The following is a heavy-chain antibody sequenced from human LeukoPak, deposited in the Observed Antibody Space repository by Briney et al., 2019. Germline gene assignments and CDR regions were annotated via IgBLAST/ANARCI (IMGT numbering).Heavy chain of an antibody. CDR3: ARGLVGATRTSFDY. D-gene: IGHD1-26*01. CDR1: GYTFTSYD. J-gene: IGHJ4*02. CDR2: INPNSGGT. Sequence: ASVKVSCKASGYTFTSYDINWVRQATGQGLEWMGWINPNSGGTNYAQKFQGRVTMTRDTSISTAYMELSRLRSDDTAVYYCARGLVGATRTSFDYWGQGTLVTVSS. V-gene: IGHV1-2*02.